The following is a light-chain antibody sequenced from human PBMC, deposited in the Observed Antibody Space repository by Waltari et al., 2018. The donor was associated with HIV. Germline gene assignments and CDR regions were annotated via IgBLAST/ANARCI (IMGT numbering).Light chain of an antibody. CDR1: SYNIGSNS. Sequence: QSVLTQPPSAYGTPGQTVIISCSGSSYNIGSNSVNWYQHLPGTAPKLLIYSNNQRPSGVPDRFSGSKSGTSASLAISGLQSEDEADYYCAAWDDSLNGPGYVFGAGTRVTVL. J-gene: IGLJ1*01. CDR3: AAWDDSLNGPGYV. CDR2: SNN. V-gene: IGLV1-44*01.